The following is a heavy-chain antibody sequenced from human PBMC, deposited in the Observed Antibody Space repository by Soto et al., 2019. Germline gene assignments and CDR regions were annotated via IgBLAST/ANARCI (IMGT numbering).Heavy chain of an antibody. CDR2: ISSSSSYI. CDR1: GFSFSSYS. CDR3: ARDQVAGTRYLDL. J-gene: IGHJ2*01. Sequence: EVQLVESGGGLVKPGGSLRLSCAASGFSFSSYSMNWVRQAPGKGLEWVASISSSSSYIYYADSVKGRFTISRDNAKNSRYLQMNSLRAEDTAVYYCARDQVAGTRYLDLWGRCTLVTVSS. V-gene: IGHV3-21*01. D-gene: IGHD6-19*01.